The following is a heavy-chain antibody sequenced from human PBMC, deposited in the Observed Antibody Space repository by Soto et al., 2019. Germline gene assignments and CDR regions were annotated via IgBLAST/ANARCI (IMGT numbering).Heavy chain of an antibody. Sequence: PGGSLRLSCAASGFTFSSYEMNWVRQAPGKGLEWVSYISSSGSTIYYADSVKGRFTISRDNAKNSLYLQMNSLRAEDTAVYYCARASGSSGWFFVYWGQGTLVTVSS. CDR1: GFTFSSYE. CDR2: ISSSGSTI. V-gene: IGHV3-48*03. CDR3: ARASGSSGWFFVY. J-gene: IGHJ4*02. D-gene: IGHD6-19*01.